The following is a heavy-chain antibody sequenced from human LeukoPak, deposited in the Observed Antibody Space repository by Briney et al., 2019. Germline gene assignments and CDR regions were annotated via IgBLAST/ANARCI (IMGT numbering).Heavy chain of an antibody. CDR3: ARDRKPAAPGYFDY. V-gene: IGHV1-18*01. J-gene: IGHJ4*02. Sequence: HGASVKVSCKASGYTFTSYGISWVRQPPGQGLEWMGCISAYNGNNNYAQKLQGRVSMTTDTPTSTADMELRSLRSDGTPVYYCARDRKPAAPGYFDYWGQRTLVTVSS. CDR2: ISAYNGNN. CDR1: GYTFTSYG.